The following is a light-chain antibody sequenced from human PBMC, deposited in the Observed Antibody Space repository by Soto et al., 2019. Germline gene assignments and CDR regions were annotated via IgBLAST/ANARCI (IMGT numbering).Light chain of an antibody. CDR3: QQYNNWPFT. Sequence: IVMTQSPATLSVSLGDRATLSCRASQSVSSNLAWYQQKPGQAPRLLIYGASTMDTGIPARFSGSGSGTEFTLTISSLQSEDFAVYYCQQYNNWPFTFGPGTKVDIK. V-gene: IGKV3-15*01. CDR1: QSVSSN. CDR2: GAS. J-gene: IGKJ3*01.